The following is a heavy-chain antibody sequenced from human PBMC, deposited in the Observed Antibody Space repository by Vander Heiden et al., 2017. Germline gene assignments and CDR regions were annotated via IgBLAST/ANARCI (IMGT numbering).Heavy chain of an antibody. CDR1: GFAFSNYA. CDR3: ARATTGDTDAFDI. CDR2: ISYDGRNA. Sequence: QVQLVESGGGVVQPGRSLRLSCAASGFAFSNYAIQWVRQAPGKGLEWVAIISYDGRNAYYADSVKGQYTISRDNSKNTLYLQMNSLRAEDTAVYYCARATTGDTDAFDIWGQGTMVTVSS. J-gene: IGHJ3*02. V-gene: IGHV3-30*01. D-gene: IGHD7-27*01.